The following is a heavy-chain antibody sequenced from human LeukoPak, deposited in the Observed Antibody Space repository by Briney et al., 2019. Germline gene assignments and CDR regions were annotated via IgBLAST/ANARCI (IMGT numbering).Heavy chain of an antibody. CDR2: LSGSGAST. CDR3: ARGYCSSTSCTGTSDY. Sequence: GGSLRLSCAASGFTFSSYAMSWVRQAPGKGLEWVSALSGSGASTYYADSVKGRFTISRDDSKNTLYLQMDSLRAEDTAIYFCARGYCSSTSCTGTSDYWGQGTLVTVSS. D-gene: IGHD2-2*01. V-gene: IGHV3-23*01. J-gene: IGHJ4*02. CDR1: GFTFSSYA.